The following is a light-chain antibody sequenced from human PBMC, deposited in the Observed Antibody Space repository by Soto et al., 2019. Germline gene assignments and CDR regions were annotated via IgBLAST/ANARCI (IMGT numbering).Light chain of an antibody. J-gene: IGKJ1*01. CDR2: GAS. Sequence: DIVMTQSPVTLSVSPGDGATLSCRAIQSVGHNLAWFQQKPGQAPRLLIYGASAGATGIPDRFSGSGFGTEFTLTISILQSEYLAVYYCHQYNNWPRTFGQGTKVEMK. CDR3: HQYNNWPRT. CDR1: QSVGHN. V-gene: IGKV3-15*01.